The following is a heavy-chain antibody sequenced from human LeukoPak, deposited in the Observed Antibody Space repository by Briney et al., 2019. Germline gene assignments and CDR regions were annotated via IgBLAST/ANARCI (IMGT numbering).Heavy chain of an antibody. J-gene: IGHJ5*02. Sequence: SETLSLTCTVSGVSISSSSYYWGGIRQPPGKGLEWIGSIYYSGSTYYNPSLKSRVTISLDTPKNQFPLKLSSVTAADTAVYYCARMGRGATYDPWGQGTLVTVSS. V-gene: IGHV4-39*01. CDR3: ARMGRGATYDP. CDR1: GVSISSSSYY. CDR2: IYYSGST. D-gene: IGHD1-26*01.